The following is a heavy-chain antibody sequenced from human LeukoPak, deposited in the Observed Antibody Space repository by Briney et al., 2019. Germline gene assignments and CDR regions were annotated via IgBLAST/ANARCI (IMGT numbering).Heavy chain of an antibody. V-gene: IGHV3-7*01. CDR3: ARDGVTGWPFFDY. CDR2: IKQDGSEK. D-gene: IGHD2-21*02. CDR1: GFTFSSYW. J-gene: IGHJ4*02. Sequence: GGSLRLSCAASGFTFSSYWMSWVRQAPGKGLEWVANIKQDGSEKYYVDSVKGRFTISRDNAKNSLYLQMNSLRAEDTAVYCCARDGVTGWPFFDYWGQGTLVTVSS.